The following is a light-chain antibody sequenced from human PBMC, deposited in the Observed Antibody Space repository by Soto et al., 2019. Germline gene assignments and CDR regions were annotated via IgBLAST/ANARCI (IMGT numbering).Light chain of an antibody. CDR1: QGIGKD. J-gene: IGKJ4*01. CDR2: ASS. Sequence: AIQMTQSPSSLSASVGDRVTITCRASQGIGKDLGWYQQKPGKAPNLLIYASSTLQGGVPSRFSGSGSDTDFTLTISSLQPEDSATYFCQQDYSYPLTFGGGTKVELK. V-gene: IGKV1-6*01. CDR3: QQDYSYPLT.